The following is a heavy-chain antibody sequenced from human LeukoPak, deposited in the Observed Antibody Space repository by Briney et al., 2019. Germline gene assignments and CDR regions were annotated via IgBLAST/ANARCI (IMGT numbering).Heavy chain of an antibody. CDR1: GYRFLSYG. V-gene: IGHV1-18*01. Sequence: ASVKVSCKASGYRFLSYGISWVRQVPGQGLEWLGWISAYNAKTSYSQNLQGRVTMTTYTSTSTAYMELRSLRSDDTAVYFCARSSGSSEPRYYYYMDVWGKGTTVTVSS. CDR3: ARSSGSSEPRYYYYMDV. J-gene: IGHJ6*03. D-gene: IGHD1-26*01. CDR2: ISAYNAKT.